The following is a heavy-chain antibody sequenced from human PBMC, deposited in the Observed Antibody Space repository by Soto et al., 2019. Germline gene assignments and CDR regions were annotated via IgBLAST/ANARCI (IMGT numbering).Heavy chain of an antibody. CDR1: GFTFSSYA. V-gene: IGHV3-30-3*01. CDR2: ISYDGSNK. D-gene: IGHD2-2*01. CDR3: ARDQLIRYCSSTSCHTTPYYYYYYGMDV. J-gene: IGHJ6*02. Sequence: QPGGSLRLCCAASGFTFSSYAMHWVRQAPGKGLEWVAVISYDGSNKYYADSVKGRFTISRDNSKNTLYLQMNSLRAEDTAVYYCARDQLIRYCSSTSCHTTPYYYYYYGMDVWGQGTTVTVSS.